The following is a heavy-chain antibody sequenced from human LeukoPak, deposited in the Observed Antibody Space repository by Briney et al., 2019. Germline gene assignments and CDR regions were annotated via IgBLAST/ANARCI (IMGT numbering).Heavy chain of an antibody. J-gene: IGHJ1*01. Sequence: PGGSLRLSCAASGFTFSSYGMHWVRQAPGKGLEWVAVIWYDGSNKYYADSVKGRFTISRDNSKNTLYPQMNSLRAEDTAVYYCATRGDYYDSSGFQHWGQGTLVTVSS. CDR1: GFTFSSYG. D-gene: IGHD3-22*01. V-gene: IGHV3-33*01. CDR2: IWYDGSNK. CDR3: ATRGDYYDSSGFQH.